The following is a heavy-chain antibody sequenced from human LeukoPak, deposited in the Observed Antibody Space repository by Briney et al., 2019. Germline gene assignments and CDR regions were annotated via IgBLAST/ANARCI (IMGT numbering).Heavy chain of an antibody. Sequence: SETLSLTCTVSGGSISSSSYYWGWIRQPPGKGLEWIGSIYYSGSTNYNPSLKSRVTISVDTSKNQFSLKLSSVTAADTAVYYCARALYSSSWYSEWFDPWGQGTLVTVSS. CDR3: ARALYSSSWYSEWFDP. D-gene: IGHD6-13*01. J-gene: IGHJ5*02. CDR2: IYYSGST. V-gene: IGHV4-39*07. CDR1: GGSISSSSYY.